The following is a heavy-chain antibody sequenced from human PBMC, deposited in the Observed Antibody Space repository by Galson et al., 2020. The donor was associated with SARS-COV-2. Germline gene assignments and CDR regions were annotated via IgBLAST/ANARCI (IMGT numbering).Heavy chain of an antibody. Sequence: QAGGSLRLSCAASGFTFSTYAMSWVRQAPGKGLEWVSVVTNSGNTYYADSVKGRFTISRDNSKNTLYLQMNSLSAEDTAVYYCAKNQGPCSGGNCIWYFQYWGQGTQVTVSS. CDR1: GFTFSTYA. V-gene: IGHV3-23*01. CDR2: VTNSGNT. D-gene: IGHD2-15*01. J-gene: IGHJ4*02. CDR3: AKNQGPCSGGNCIWYFQY.